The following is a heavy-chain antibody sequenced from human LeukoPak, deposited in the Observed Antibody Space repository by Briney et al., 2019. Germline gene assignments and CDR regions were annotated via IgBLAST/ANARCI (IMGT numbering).Heavy chain of an antibody. CDR2: ISSSSSYI. J-gene: IGHJ4*02. D-gene: IGHD2-21*02. CDR1: GFTFSSYA. CDR3: ASEVDCGGDCYFAY. Sequence: GGSLRLSCAASGFTFSSYAMSWVRQAPGKGLEWVSSISSSSSYIYYADSVKGRFTISRDNAKNTLYLQMNSLRAEDTAVYYCASEVDCGGDCYFAYWGQGTLVTVSS. V-gene: IGHV3-21*01.